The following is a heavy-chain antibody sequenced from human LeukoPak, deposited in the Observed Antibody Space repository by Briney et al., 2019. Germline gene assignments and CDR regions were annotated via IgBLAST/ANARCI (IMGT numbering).Heavy chain of an antibody. CDR2: ISYDGSNK. D-gene: IGHD6-19*01. J-gene: IGHJ5*02. CDR1: GFTFSSYA. V-gene: IGHV3-30-3*01. CDR3: ARDRSQWLAQNWFDP. Sequence: WGSLRLSCAASGFTFSSYAMHWVRQAPGKGLEWVAVISYDGSNKYYADSVKGRFTISRDNSKNTLYLQMNSLRAEDTAVYYCARDRSQWLAQNWFDPWGQGTLVTVSS.